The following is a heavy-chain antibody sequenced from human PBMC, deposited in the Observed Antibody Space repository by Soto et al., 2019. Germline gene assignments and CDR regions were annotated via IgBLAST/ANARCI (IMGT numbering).Heavy chain of an antibody. CDR1: GYTFTSYA. CDR2: INAGNGNT. Sequence: GASVKVSCKASGYTFTSYAMHWVRQAPGQRLEWMGWINAGNGNTKYSQKFQGRVTITRDTSASTAYMELSSLRSEDTAVYYCARDGGSGSYYNLRGWFDPWGQGTLVTVSS. J-gene: IGHJ5*02. V-gene: IGHV1-3*01. D-gene: IGHD3-10*01. CDR3: ARDGGSGSYYNLRGWFDP.